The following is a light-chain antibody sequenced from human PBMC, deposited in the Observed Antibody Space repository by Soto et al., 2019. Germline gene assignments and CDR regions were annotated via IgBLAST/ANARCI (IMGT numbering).Light chain of an antibody. V-gene: IGKV3-11*01. CDR1: QNVDIY. J-gene: IGKJ2*01. CDR3: QQRSNWSPPFT. Sequence: EVVLTQSPATLSWSPGERATLSCRASQNVDIYVAWYQQKPGQAPRLLLYDAFQRAAGIPARFSGSGSGTDFTLTITSLEPEDFAVYYCQQRSNWSPPFTFGQGTKLEI. CDR2: DAF.